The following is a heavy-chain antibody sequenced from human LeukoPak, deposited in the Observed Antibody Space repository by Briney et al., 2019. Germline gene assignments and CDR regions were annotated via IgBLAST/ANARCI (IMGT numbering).Heavy chain of an antibody. V-gene: IGHV4-34*01. Sequence: PSETLSLTCAVYGGSFSGYYWSWIRQPPGKGLEWIWEINHSGSTNYNPSLKSRVTISVETSKNQFSLKLSSVTAADTAVSYCARGVTFDYWGQGTLVTVSS. CDR1: GGSFSGYY. CDR3: ARGVTFDY. J-gene: IGHJ4*02. CDR2: INHSGST. D-gene: IGHD2-21*02.